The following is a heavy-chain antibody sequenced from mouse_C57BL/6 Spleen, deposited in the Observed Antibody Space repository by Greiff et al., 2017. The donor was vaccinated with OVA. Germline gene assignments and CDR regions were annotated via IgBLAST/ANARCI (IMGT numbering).Heavy chain of an antibody. CDR1: GFTFSDYG. CDR2: ISSGSSTI. V-gene: IGHV5-17*01. J-gene: IGHJ4*01. D-gene: IGHD4-1*01. CDR3: AREGTGALYWSMDY. Sequence: EVQLVESGGGLVKPGGSLKLSCAASGFTFSDYGMHWVRQAPEKGLEWVAYISSGSSTIYYADTVKGRFTISRDNAKNTLYLQMTSLRSEDTAIYDSAREGTGALYWSMDYWGQGTTVTVSS.